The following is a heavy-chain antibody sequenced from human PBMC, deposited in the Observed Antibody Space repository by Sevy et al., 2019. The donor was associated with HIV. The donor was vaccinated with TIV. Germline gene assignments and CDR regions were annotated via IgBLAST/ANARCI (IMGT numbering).Heavy chain of an antibody. J-gene: IGHJ4*02. Sequence: GGSLRLSCAASGVTFNSAWMSWVRQAPGKGLEWAGRFKSNTDGVTTDYAAPVKGRFTISRDDSKNTLYLQMNSLKTEDTAVYYCTTIDSCYDSSGQLYYFDYWGQGTLVTVSS. CDR2: FKSNTDGVTT. V-gene: IGHV3-15*01. CDR3: TTIDSCYDSSGQLYYFDY. CDR1: GVTFNSAW. D-gene: IGHD3-22*01.